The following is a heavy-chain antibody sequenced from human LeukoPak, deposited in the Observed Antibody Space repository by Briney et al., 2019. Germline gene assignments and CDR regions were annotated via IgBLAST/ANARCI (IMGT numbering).Heavy chain of an antibody. CDR3: ATALGWNYKFAY. CDR2: FDPEDGET. Sequence: ASVKVSCKVSGYTLTELSMLWLRQAPGKGREWMGGFDPEDGETIYAQKFQGRVTMTEDTSTDTAYMELSSLRSEDTAVYYCATALGWNYKFAYWGQGTLVTVSS. D-gene: IGHD1-7*01. V-gene: IGHV1-24*01. J-gene: IGHJ4*02. CDR1: GYTLTELS.